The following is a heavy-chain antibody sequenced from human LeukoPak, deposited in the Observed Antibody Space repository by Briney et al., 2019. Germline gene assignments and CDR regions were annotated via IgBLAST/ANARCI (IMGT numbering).Heavy chain of an antibody. V-gene: IGHV4-38-2*02. CDR3: ARDCSSTSCYDV. J-gene: IGHJ6*04. D-gene: IGHD2-2*01. CDR2: IYHSGST. CDR1: GYSISSGYY. Sequence: SETLSLTCTVSGYSISSGYYWGWIRQPPGKGLEWIGSIYHSGSTYYNPSLKSRVTISVDTSKNQFSLRLSSVTAADTAVYYCARDCSSTSCYDVWGKGTTVTISP.